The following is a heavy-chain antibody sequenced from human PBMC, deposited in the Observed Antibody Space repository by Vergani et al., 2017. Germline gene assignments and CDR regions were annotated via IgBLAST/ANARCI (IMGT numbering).Heavy chain of an antibody. J-gene: IGHJ4*02. Sequence: QMQLVQSGPEVKKPGTSVKVSCKASGFTFTSSAVQWVRQARGQRLEWIGWIVVGSGNTNYAQKFQERVTITRDMSTSTAYMELSSLRSEDTAVYYCARAIGEREEWLRPFDYWGQGTLVTVSS. CDR3: ARAIGEREEWLRPFDY. CDR1: GFTFTSSA. V-gene: IGHV1-58*01. CDR2: IVVGSGNT. D-gene: IGHD5-12*01.